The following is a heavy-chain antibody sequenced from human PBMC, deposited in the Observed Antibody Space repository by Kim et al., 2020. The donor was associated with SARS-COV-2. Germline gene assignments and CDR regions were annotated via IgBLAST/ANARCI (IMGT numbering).Heavy chain of an antibody. CDR3: ARENDSSGYYPYYYYYYGMDV. CDR1: GFTFSSYS. V-gene: IGHV3-21*01. Sequence: GGSLRLSCAASGFTFSSYSMNWVRQAPGKGLEWVSSISSSSSYIYYADSVKGRFTISRDNAKNSLYLQMNSLRAEDTALYYCARENDSSGYYPYYYYYYGMDVWGQGTTVTGSS. D-gene: IGHD3-22*01. J-gene: IGHJ6*02. CDR2: ISSSSSYI.